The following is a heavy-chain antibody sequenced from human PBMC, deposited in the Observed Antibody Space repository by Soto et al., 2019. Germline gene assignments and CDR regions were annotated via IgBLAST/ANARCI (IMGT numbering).Heavy chain of an antibody. D-gene: IGHD6-19*01. V-gene: IGHV4-39*01. CDR3: ARHPYSSGWYVRGGWFDP. CDR1: GGSISSSSYY. J-gene: IGHJ5*02. Sequence: ASETLSLTCTVSGGSISSSSYYWGWIRQPPGKGLEWIGSIYYSGSTYYNPSLKSRVTISVDTSKNQFSLKLSSVTAADTAVYYCARHPYSSGWYVRGGWFDPWGQGTLVTVSS. CDR2: IYYSGST.